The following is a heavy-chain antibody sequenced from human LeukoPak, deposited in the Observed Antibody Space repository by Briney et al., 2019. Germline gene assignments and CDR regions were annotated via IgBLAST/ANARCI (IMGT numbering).Heavy chain of an antibody. D-gene: IGHD3-16*02. CDR3: AKDRAFGGVIDQDY. CDR2: ISGSGTTT. V-gene: IGHV3-23*01. J-gene: IGHJ4*02. CDR1: GFTFSTYA. Sequence: PGGSLRLSCAASGFTFSTYAMSWVRQAPGKGLEWVSTISGSGTTTYDADSVKGRFTISRDNSKNTLYLQMNSLRAEDTAVYYCAKDRAFGGVIDQDYWGQGTLVTVSS.